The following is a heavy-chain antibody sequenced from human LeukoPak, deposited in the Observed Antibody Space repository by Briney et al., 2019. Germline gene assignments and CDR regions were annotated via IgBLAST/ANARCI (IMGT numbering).Heavy chain of an antibody. CDR2: INSDGSST. CDR3: ARGGYCSGGSCYGRDAFDI. CDR1: GFTFSSYW. J-gene: IGHJ3*02. Sequence: GVSLTLSCAASGFTFSSYWMHWVRQAPGKGLVWVSRINSDGSSTSYAVSVKVRFTISRDNAKNTLYLQMNSLRAEDTAVYYCARGGYCSGGSCYGRDAFDIWGQGTMVTVSS. V-gene: IGHV3-74*01. D-gene: IGHD2-15*01.